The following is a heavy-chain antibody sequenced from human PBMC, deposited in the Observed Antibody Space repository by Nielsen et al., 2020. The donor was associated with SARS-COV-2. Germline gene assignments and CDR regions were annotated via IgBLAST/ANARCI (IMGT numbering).Heavy chain of an antibody. CDR3: AVQDYYDSSGYSIDY. J-gene: IGHJ4*02. CDR2: IDPSDSYT. D-gene: IGHD3-22*01. CDR1: GYSFTSYW. Sequence: GSLRLSCKGSGYSFTSYWISWVRQMPGRGLEWMGRIDPSDSYTNYSPSFQGHVTISADKSISTAYLQWSSLKASDTAMYYCAVQDYYDSSGYSIDYWGQGTLVTVSS. V-gene: IGHV5-10-1*01.